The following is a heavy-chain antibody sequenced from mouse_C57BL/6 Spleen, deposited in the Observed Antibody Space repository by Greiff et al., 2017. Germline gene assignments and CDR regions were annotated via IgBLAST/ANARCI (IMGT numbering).Heavy chain of an antibody. V-gene: IGHV1-54*01. D-gene: IGHD2-5*01. CDR1: GYAFTNYL. Sequence: QVQLQQSGAELVRPGTSVKVSCKASGYAFTNYLIEWVKQRPGQGLEWIGVINPGSGGTNYNEKFKGKATLTADKSSSTAYMQLSSLTSEDSAVXFCANSNYFYYAMDYWGQGTSVTVSS. J-gene: IGHJ4*01. CDR2: INPGSGGT. CDR3: ANSNYFYYAMDY.